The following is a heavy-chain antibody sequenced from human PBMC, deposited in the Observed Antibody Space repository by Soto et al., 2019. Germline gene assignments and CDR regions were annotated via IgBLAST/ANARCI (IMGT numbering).Heavy chain of an antibody. V-gene: IGHV3-21*01. J-gene: IGHJ3*02. CDR1: GFTFSSYS. CDR2: ISSSSSYI. D-gene: IGHD3-22*01. Sequence: EVQLVESGGGLVKPGGSLRLSCAASGFTFSSYSMNWVRQAPGKGLEWVSSISSSSSYIYYSDSVKGRFTIYRDNDKNSLYLQMNSMRAEDTAVYYCARFTLNYYDSSGYYFDAFDIWGQGTMVTVSS. CDR3: ARFTLNYYDSSGYYFDAFDI.